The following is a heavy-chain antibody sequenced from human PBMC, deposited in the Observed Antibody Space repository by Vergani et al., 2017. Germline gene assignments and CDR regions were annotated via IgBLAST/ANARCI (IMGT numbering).Heavy chain of an antibody. Sequence: EVHLVESGGGLVQPGRSLRLSCSGSGFTLGDYAMTWVRQAPGKGLEWVAFIWSKPYGGTTEYAASVKGRFTISRDDSKSIAYLQMNSLRAEDTAVYYCARGYIIFGVVIGFDYWGQGTLVTVSS. J-gene: IGHJ4*02. CDR1: GFTLGDYA. CDR2: IWSKPYGGTT. D-gene: IGHD3-3*01. V-gene: IGHV3-49*04. CDR3: ARGYIIFGVVIGFDY.